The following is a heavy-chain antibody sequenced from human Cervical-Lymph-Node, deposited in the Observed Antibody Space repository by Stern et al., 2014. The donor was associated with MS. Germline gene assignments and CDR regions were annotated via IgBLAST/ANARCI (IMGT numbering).Heavy chain of an antibody. CDR3: VRRRDSAGYDTFDL. V-gene: IGHV5-51*01. CDR1: GYTFSNFC. Sequence: EVQLVESGAEVKKPGESLKISCRTSGYTFSNFCIGWVRQMPGKGLEWMGVIYPADSDTTYSPSFQGQVTISADESISTAYLQWRSLKASDTAMYYCVRRRDSAGYDTFDLWGQGTMLIVSS. J-gene: IGHJ3*01. CDR2: IYPADSDT. D-gene: IGHD3-22*01.